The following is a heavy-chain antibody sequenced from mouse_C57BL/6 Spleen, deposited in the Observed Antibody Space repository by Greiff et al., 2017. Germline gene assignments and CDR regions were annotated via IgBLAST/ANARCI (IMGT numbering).Heavy chain of an antibody. CDR2: IHPNSGST. CDR3: ARGPYSGAMDY. Sequence: QVQLQQPGAELVKPGASVKLSCKASGYTFTSYWMHWVKPRPGQGLEWIGMIHPNSGSTNYNEKFKSKATLTVDKSSSTAYMQLSSLTSEDSAVYYCARGPYSGAMDYWGQGTSVTVSS. D-gene: IGHD2-10*01. J-gene: IGHJ4*01. V-gene: IGHV1-64*01. CDR1: GYTFTSYW.